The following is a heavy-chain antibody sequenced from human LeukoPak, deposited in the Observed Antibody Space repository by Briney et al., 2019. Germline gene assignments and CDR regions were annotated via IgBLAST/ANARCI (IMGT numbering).Heavy chain of an antibody. CDR3: ASEPLGVMIDTGAFDI. Sequence: GGSLRLSCAASGFTFSSYWMSWVRQAPGKGLEWVANIKQDGSEKYYVDSVKGRFTISRDNAKNSLYLQMNSLRAEDTAVYYCASEPLGVMIDTGAFDIWGQGTMVTVSS. J-gene: IGHJ3*02. V-gene: IGHV3-7*01. CDR2: IKQDGSEK. D-gene: IGHD3-16*01. CDR1: GFTFSSYW.